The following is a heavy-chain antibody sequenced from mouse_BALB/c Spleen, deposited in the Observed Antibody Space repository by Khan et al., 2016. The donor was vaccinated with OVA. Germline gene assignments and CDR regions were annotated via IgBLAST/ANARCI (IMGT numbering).Heavy chain of an antibody. Sequence: QVQLQQPGAELVKAGASVKMSCKASGYTFTSHWMHWVKQRLGQGLEWFAETNPTNGRTYYNEKFKSKATLTVDKSSSTAYMLLSGPTFEDSAVYYCARIKKIVATYVDYWGQGTTLTVSS. V-gene: IGHV1S81*02. CDR1: GYTFTSHW. J-gene: IGHJ2*01. D-gene: IGHD1-1*01. CDR2: TNPTNGRT. CDR3: ARIKKIVATYVDY.